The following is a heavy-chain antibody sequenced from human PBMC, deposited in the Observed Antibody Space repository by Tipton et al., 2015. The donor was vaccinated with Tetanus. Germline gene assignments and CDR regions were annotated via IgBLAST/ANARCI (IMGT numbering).Heavy chain of an antibody. Sequence: TLSLTCTVSGASINAGGYLWTWVRQQPGKGLEWIGNIYYTAHNSYNPSLDSRVSISVDTSKNQCSLRLTSVTAADTAVYFCARGLPREPFYFYYWGQGKQVIVSS. CDR2: IYYTAHN. CDR3: ARGLPREPFYFYY. J-gene: IGHJ4*02. CDR1: GASINAGGYL. V-gene: IGHV4-31*03. D-gene: IGHD1-26*01.